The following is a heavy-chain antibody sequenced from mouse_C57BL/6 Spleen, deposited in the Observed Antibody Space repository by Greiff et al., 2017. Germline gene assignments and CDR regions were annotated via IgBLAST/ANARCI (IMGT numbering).Heavy chain of an antibody. CDR1: GYTFTDYY. V-gene: IGHV1-19*01. CDR2: INPYNGGT. J-gene: IGHJ3*01. D-gene: IGHD1-1*01. CDR3: ARTDYYGSSPFAY. Sequence: EVQLQQSGPVLVKPGASVKMSCKASGYTFTDYYMNWVKQSHGKSLEWIGVINPYNGGTSYNQKFKGKATLTVDKSSSTAYMEPNSLTSEDSAVYYCARTDYYGSSPFAYWGQGTLVTVSA.